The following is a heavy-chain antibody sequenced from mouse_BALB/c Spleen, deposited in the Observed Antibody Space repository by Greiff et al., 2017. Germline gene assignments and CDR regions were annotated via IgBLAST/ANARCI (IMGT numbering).Heavy chain of an antibody. CDR3: VIDGNLFAY. CDR2: ISSGSSTI. Sequence: EVQRVESGGGLVQPGGSRKLSCAASGFTFSSFGMHWVRQAPEKGLEWVAYISSGSSTIYYADTVKGRVTISRDNPKNTLFLQMTSLRSEDTALYYCVIDGNLFAYWGQGTLVTVSA. V-gene: IGHV5-17*02. CDR1: GFTFSSFG. D-gene: IGHD2-1*01. J-gene: IGHJ3*01.